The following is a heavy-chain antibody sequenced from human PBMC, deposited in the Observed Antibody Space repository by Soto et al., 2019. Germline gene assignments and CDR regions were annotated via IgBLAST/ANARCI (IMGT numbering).Heavy chain of an antibody. CDR2: IYPGDSDT. CDR3: ARHVAAGNGANDYYYYGMDI. V-gene: IGHV5-51*01. CDR1: GYSFTSYW. D-gene: IGHD6-25*01. J-gene: IGHJ6*02. Sequence: GESLKISCKGSGYSFTSYWIGWVRQMPGKGLEWMGIIYPGDSDTRYSPSFQGQVTISADKSISTAYLQWSSLKASDTAMYYCARHVAAGNGANDYYYYGMDIWGQGATETVSS.